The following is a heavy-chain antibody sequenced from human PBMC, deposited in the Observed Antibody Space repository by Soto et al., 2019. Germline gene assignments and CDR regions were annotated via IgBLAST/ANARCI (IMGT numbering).Heavy chain of an antibody. D-gene: IGHD3-3*01. CDR1: AIAVRRSA. CDR2: IVVGSGST. CDR3: AADAHQDDFWSSYPYYFYSMDV. V-gene: IGHV1-58*01. J-gene: IGHJ6*02. Sequence: SVQVSCPASAIAVRRSAVQWMRQARGQPLECLRRIVVGSGSTTYAQIVQERITITRDMSTSTVYMDLRSLRPEDTAMYYCAADAHQDDFWSSYPYYFYSMDVWGQGTKVTLSS.